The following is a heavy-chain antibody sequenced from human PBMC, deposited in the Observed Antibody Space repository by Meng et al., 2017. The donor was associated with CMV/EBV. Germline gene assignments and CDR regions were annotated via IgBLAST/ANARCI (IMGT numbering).Heavy chain of an antibody. Sequence: GGSLRLSCAASGFTFSRYAMHWVRQAPGKGLEWVAVISYDGSNKYYADSVKGRFTISRDNSKNTLYLQMNSLRAEDTAVYYCARDKQRSGPEHVNWFDPWGQGTLVTVSS. V-gene: IGHV3-30-3*01. CDR3: ARDKQRSGPEHVNWFDP. CDR1: GFTFSRYA. D-gene: IGHD3-3*01. CDR2: ISYDGSNK. J-gene: IGHJ5*02.